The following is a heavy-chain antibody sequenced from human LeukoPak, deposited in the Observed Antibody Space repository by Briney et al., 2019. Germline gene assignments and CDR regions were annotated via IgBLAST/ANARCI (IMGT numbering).Heavy chain of an antibody. V-gene: IGHV3-74*01. CDR3: ARDLYDFWSGRKYYFDY. CDR1: GFTFSSHW. D-gene: IGHD3-3*01. CDR2: INPDGSST. J-gene: IGHJ4*02. Sequence: GGSLRLSCAASGFTFSSHWMHWVRQAPGKGLVWVSQINPDGSSTTYADSVKGRLTISRDNAKNTLYLQMNSLRDEDTAVYYCARDLYDFWSGRKYYFDYWGQGTLVAVS.